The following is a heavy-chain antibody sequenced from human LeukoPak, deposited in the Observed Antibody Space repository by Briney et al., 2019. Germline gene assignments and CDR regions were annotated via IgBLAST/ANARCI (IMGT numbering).Heavy chain of an antibody. CDR1: GVSISSTSNQ. V-gene: IGHV4-39*07. Sequence: PSETLSLTCTVSGVSISSTSNQWGWIRQPPGEGLEWIGSIYYSGNTHYNPSLKSRVTISVDTSKNQFSLRLRFVTAADTAVYYCARAINGVIILYYFYYMDVWGKGTTVTVSS. D-gene: IGHD3-10*01. J-gene: IGHJ6*03. CDR3: ARAINGVIILYYFYYMDV. CDR2: IYYSGNT.